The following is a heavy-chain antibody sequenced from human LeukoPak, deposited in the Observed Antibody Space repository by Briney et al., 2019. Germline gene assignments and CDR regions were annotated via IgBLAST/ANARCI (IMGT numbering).Heavy chain of an antibody. D-gene: IGHD2-21*02. CDR3: ASRLVVTAIGSNWFDP. V-gene: IGHV1-69*04. CDR1: GGTFSSYA. Sequence: GASVKVSCKASGGTFSSYAISWVRQAPGQGLEWMGRIIPILGIANYAQKFQGRVTITADKSTSTAYMELSSLRSEDTAVYYCASRLVVTAIGSNWFDPWGQGTLVTVSS. CDR2: IIPILGIA. J-gene: IGHJ5*02.